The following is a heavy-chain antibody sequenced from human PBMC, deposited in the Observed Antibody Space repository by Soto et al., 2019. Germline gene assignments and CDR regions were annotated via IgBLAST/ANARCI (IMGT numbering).Heavy chain of an antibody. V-gene: IGHV4-61*01. J-gene: IGHJ6*02. D-gene: IGHD5-18*01. CDR3: ARDLDTAMAYYYYGMDV. CDR2: FYYTGST. Sequence: SETLSLTCTVSGGSVSSGNYYWSWIRQPPGKGLEWIGYFYYTGSTNYNPSLKSRVTISVDTSKNQFSLKLSSVTAADTAVYYCARDLDTAMAYYYYGMDVWGQGTTVTVSS. CDR1: GGSVSSGNYY.